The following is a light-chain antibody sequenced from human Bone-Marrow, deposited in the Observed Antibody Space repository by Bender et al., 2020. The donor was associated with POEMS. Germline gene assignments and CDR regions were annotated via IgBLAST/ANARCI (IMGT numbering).Light chain of an antibody. Sequence: QSVLTQPPSVSEAPGQRVTISCTGSSSNIGANYDVHWYQQFPGTAPKLVIYGNNNRPSGVPDRFSGSKSGTSASLAITGLQAEDEGDYYCQSYDNSLGGWVFGGGTKLTVL. V-gene: IGLV1-40*01. CDR1: SSNIGANYD. CDR3: QSYDNSLGGWV. J-gene: IGLJ3*02. CDR2: GNN.